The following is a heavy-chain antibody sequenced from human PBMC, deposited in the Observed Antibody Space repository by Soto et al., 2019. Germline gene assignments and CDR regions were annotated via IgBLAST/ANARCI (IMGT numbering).Heavy chain of an antibody. CDR3: AITYVDQSEDYFDY. V-gene: IGHV1-18*01. D-gene: IGHD2-2*01. Sequence: ASVKVSCKTSGYSFTTYGVSWLRQAPGQGLEWMGWTSSNNGNTKYAQKFQGRVTMTTDKSTNTAHMELRSLRSDDTAVYYCAITYVDQSEDYFDYCGQGTLVPVSS. CDR1: GYSFTTYG. CDR2: TSSNNGNT. J-gene: IGHJ4*02.